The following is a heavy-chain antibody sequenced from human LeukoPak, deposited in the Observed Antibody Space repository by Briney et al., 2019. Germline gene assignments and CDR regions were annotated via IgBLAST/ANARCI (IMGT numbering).Heavy chain of an antibody. CDR2: FDPEDGET. CDR3: ARGPDTAMAYDAFDI. D-gene: IGHD5-18*01. Sequence: LWASVKVSCKVSGYTLTELSMHWVRQAPGKGLEWMGGFDPEDGETIYAQKFQGRVTMTEDTSTDTAYMELSSLRSEDMAVYYCARGPDTAMAYDAFDIWGQGTMVTVSS. J-gene: IGHJ3*02. CDR1: GYTLTELS. V-gene: IGHV1-24*01.